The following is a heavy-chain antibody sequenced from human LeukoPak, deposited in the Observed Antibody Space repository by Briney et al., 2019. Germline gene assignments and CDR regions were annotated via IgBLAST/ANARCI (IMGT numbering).Heavy chain of an antibody. CDR2: ISSSSSTI. Sequence: GGSLRLSCAASGFTFSSYSMNRVRQAPGKGLEWVSYISSSSSTIYYADSVKGRFTISRDNAKNSLYLQMNSLRAEDTAVYYCASLDCTNGVCYGFDPWGQGTLVTVSS. J-gene: IGHJ5*02. V-gene: IGHV3-48*01. CDR3: ASLDCTNGVCYGFDP. D-gene: IGHD2-8*01. CDR1: GFTFSSYS.